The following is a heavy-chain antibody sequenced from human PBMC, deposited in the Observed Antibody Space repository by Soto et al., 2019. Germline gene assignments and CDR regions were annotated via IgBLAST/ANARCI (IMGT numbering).Heavy chain of an antibody. D-gene: IGHD3-9*01. J-gene: IGHJ6*02. Sequence: LRLSCAASGFTFSSYGMHWVRQAPGKGLEWVAVIWYDGSNKYYADSVKGRFTISRDNSKNTLYLQMNSLRAEDTAVYYCARGGYYDILTGYSSSYYYYGMDVWGQGTTVTVSS. CDR1: GFTFSSYG. CDR3: ARGGYYDILTGYSSSYYYYGMDV. V-gene: IGHV3-33*01. CDR2: IWYDGSNK.